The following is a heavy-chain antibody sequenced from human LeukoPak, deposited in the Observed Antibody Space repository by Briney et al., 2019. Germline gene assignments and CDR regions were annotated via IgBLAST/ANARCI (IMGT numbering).Heavy chain of an antibody. CDR2: IYTSGST. V-gene: IGHV4-4*07. J-gene: IGHJ4*02. CDR3: ARDRITMVRGVSYYFDY. D-gene: IGHD3-10*01. CDR1: GGSISSYY. Sequence: SETLSLTCTVSGGSISSYYWSWIRQPAGKGLEWIGRIYTSGSTNYNPSLKSRVTTSVDTFKNQFSLKLSSVTAADTAVYYCARDRITMVRGVSYYFDYWGQGTLVTVSS.